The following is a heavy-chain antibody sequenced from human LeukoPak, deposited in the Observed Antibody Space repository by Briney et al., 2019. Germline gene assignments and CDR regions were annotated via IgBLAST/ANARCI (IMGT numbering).Heavy chain of an antibody. CDR2: IIPIFGTA. J-gene: IGHJ5*02. CDR3: ARGIGNWFDP. D-gene: IGHD2-15*01. Sequence: KISCKGSGYSFTSYWIGWVRQAPGQGLEWMGGIIPIFGTANYAQKFQGRVTMTRNTSISTAYMELSSLRSEDTAVYYCARGIGNWFDPWGQGTLVTVSS. CDR1: GYSFTSYW. V-gene: IGHV1-69*05.